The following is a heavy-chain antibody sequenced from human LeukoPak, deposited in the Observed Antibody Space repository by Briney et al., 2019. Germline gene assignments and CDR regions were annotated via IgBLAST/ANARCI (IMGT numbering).Heavy chain of an antibody. CDR1: GYTFTGYY. CDR2: INPNSGGT. V-gene: IGHV1-2*02. CDR3: ARDLSDIVVVPAAIKGGSVVDY. J-gene: IGHJ4*02. Sequence: GASVKVSCKASGYTFTGYYMHWVRQAPGQGLEWMGWINPNSGGTNYAQKFQGRVTMTRDTSISTAYMELSRLRSDDTAVYYCARDLSDIVVVPAAIKGGSVVDYWGQGTLVTVSS. D-gene: IGHD2-2*02.